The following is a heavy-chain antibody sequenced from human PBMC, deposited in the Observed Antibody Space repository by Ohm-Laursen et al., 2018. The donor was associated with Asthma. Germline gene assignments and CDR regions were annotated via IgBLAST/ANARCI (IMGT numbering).Heavy chain of an antibody. CDR1: GFSFSAYA. CDR2: ISYDASLK. V-gene: IGHV3-30-3*02. Sequence: SLRLSCAASGFSFSAYAMHWVRQAPGKGLDWVAVISYDASLKYYADSVKGRFTISRDNSKNTVYLQMNSLRAEDTAVYYCAKARVYGDGLLAYDYWGQGTLVTVSP. J-gene: IGHJ4*02. CDR3: AKARVYGDGLLAYDY. D-gene: IGHD2-8*01.